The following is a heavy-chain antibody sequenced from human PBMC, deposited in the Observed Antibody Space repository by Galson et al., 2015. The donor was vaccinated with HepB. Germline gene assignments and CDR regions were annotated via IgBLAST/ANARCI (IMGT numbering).Heavy chain of an antibody. Sequence: SLRLSCAASGFTFSSYSMNWVRQAPGKGLEWVSYISSSSSTIYYADSVKGRFTISRDNAKNSLYLQMNSLRAEDTAVYYCARSFGSSGYPWEFQPWGQGTLVTVSS. V-gene: IGHV3-48*01. CDR3: ARSFGSSGYPWEFQP. J-gene: IGHJ1*01. D-gene: IGHD3-22*01. CDR2: ISSSSSTI. CDR1: GFTFSSYS.